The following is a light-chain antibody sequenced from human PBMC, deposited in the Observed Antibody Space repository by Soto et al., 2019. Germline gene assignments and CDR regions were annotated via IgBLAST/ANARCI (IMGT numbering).Light chain of an antibody. Sequence: QSVLTQPPSVSGTPGQRVSISCSGSRSNIGINAVDWYHQLPGTAPKVLIYANNQRPSGVPDRFSGSKSGTSASLAINGLQSDDEAHYYCAAWDDSLKGLVFGGGTQLTVL. CDR3: AAWDDSLKGLV. CDR1: RSNIGINA. CDR2: ANN. V-gene: IGLV1-44*01. J-gene: IGLJ2*01.